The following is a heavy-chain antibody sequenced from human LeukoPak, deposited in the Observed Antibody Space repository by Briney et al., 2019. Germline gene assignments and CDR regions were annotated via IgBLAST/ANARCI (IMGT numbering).Heavy chain of an antibody. CDR1: GFTFGSYA. J-gene: IGHJ4*02. Sequence: GGSLRLSCAASGFTFGSYAMHWVRQAPGKGLEWVSGISWSSGSIGYADSVKGRFTISRDNAKNSLYLQMNSLRAEDTAVYYCARDGRMTTVDYWGQGTLVTVSS. V-gene: IGHV3-9*01. CDR2: ISWSSGSI. CDR3: ARDGRMTTVDY. D-gene: IGHD4-11*01.